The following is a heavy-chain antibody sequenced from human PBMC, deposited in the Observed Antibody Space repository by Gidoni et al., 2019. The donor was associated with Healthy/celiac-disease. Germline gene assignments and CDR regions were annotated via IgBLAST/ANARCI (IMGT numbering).Heavy chain of an antibody. Sequence: QVQLVQTGAEVKKPGSSVKVSCKAAGAPFRSYAISWVRKAPGQGLEGMGRIIPILGITNYEQKVQGRVTITADKSTSTAYMELSGLRSEDTAAYYCARVSGESSVRYYYYYYGMDVWGQGTTVTVS. J-gene: IGHJ6*02. CDR3: ARVSGESSVRYYYYYYGMDV. CDR1: GAPFRSYA. D-gene: IGHD6-25*01. V-gene: IGHV1-69*04. CDR2: IIPILGIT.